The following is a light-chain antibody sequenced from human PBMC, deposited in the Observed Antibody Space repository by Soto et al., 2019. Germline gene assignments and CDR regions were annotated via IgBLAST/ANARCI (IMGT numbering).Light chain of an antibody. CDR3: LQDYGDSWT. CDR2: AAS. J-gene: IGKJ1*01. V-gene: IGKV1-5*01. CDR1: QRISGW. Sequence: DIQMTQSPSSLSASVGDTVTITCRASQRISGWLAWHQQKPGQAPKLLIYAASNLYTGVPSRFSGSRSGTEFTLTISSLQPEDFASYYCLQDYGDSWTFGQGTKVDIK.